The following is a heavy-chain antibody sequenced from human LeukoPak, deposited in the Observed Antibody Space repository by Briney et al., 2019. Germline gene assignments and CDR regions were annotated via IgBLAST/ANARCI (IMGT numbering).Heavy chain of an antibody. D-gene: IGHD1-7*01. CDR2: TYYSGST. J-gene: IGHJ3*02. CDR3: ARTPWLELSYDAFDI. V-gene: IGHV4-39*01. CDR1: GGSISSSSYY. Sequence: PSETLSLTCTVSGGSISSSSYYWGWIRQPPGKGLEWIGSTYYSGSTYYNPSLKSRVTISVDTSKNQFSLKLSSVTAADTAVYYCARTPWLELSYDAFDIWGQGTMVTVSS.